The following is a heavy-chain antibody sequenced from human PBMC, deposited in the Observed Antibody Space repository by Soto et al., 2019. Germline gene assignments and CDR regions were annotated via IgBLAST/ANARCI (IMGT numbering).Heavy chain of an antibody. CDR1: GGSFSGYY. J-gene: IGHJ5*02. D-gene: IGHD3-16*01. CDR3: ATVWGGYT. Sequence: QVQLQQWGAGLLKPSETLSLTCAVYGGSFSGYYWSWIRQPPGKGLEWIGEINHSGSTNYNPSLKCRVTISVDTSKNQFSLKLSSVTAADTAVYYCATVWGGYTWGQGTLVTVSS. V-gene: IGHV4-34*01. CDR2: INHSGST.